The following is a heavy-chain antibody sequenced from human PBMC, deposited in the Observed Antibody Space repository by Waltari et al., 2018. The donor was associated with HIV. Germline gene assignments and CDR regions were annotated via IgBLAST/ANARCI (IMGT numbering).Heavy chain of an antibody. V-gene: IGHV3-21*01. D-gene: IGHD1-20*01. CDR3: ARDRVTGNWFDP. CDR2: ISSSSSYI. J-gene: IGHJ5*02. CDR1: GITSSSYR. Sequence: EVQLVESGGGLAKPGGSLRLSCAAPGITSSSYRLNWVRQAPGKGLEWVSSISSSSSYIYYADSVKGRFTISRDNAKNSLYLQMNSLRAEDTAVYYCARDRVTGNWFDPWGQGTLVTVSS.